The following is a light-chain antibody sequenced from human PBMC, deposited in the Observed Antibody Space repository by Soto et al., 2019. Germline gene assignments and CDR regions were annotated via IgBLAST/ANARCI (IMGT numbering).Light chain of an antibody. J-gene: IGLJ1*01. CDR3: ASWDDILHGPL. CDR2: NSD. CDR1: TSNFGTKS. Sequence: QSALTQPPSASGTPGQRVTISCSGATSNFGTKSVNWYQHLPGAAPRLLIYNSDQRPSGVPDRFSGSKSGTSASLAISGLQSADEGEYFCASWDDILHGPLFGGGTKVTVL. V-gene: IGLV1-44*01.